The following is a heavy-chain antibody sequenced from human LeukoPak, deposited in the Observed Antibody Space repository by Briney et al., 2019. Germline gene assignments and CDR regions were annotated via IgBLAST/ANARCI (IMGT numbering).Heavy chain of an antibody. J-gene: IGHJ4*02. CDR1: GYTFTGYY. D-gene: IGHD5-24*01. CDR3: ARDRLEMATIPAY. CDR2: INPNNGGT. Sequence: ASVKVFCKASGYTFTGYYMHWVRQAPGQGLEWMGWINPNNGGTNYAQKFQGRVTMTRDTSISTAYMELSRLRSDDTAVYYCARDRLEMATIPAYWGQGTLVTVSS. V-gene: IGHV1-2*02.